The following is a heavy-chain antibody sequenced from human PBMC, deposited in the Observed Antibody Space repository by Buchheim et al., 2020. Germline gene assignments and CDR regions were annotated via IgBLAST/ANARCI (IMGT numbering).Heavy chain of an antibody. CDR1: GFTSSSFA. V-gene: IGHV3-23*01. Sequence: VQLLESGGGLVQPGGSLRLSCAASGFTSSSFAMGWVRQAPGKGLEWVSSISGSGETTNYADSVKGRFTISRDNSKTTLYLEMNSLRAEDTAIYYCAKSRYSYGYDCFDFWGQGTL. D-gene: IGHD5-18*01. CDR2: ISGSGETT. J-gene: IGHJ4*02. CDR3: AKSRYSYGYDCFDF.